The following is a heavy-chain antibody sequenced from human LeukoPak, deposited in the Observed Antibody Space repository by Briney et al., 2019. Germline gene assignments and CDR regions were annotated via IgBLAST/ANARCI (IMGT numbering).Heavy chain of an antibody. Sequence: GGSLRLSCAASGFTLNNYAMSWVRQAPGKGLEWVSATSSSSSYIYYADSVKGRFTISRDNAKKSLYLQMNSLRPEDTAVYYCARGTMFPYYFDYWGQGTLVTVSS. D-gene: IGHD3-10*02. CDR2: TSSSSSYI. CDR1: GFTLNNYA. CDR3: ARGTMFPYYFDY. V-gene: IGHV3-21*01. J-gene: IGHJ4*02.